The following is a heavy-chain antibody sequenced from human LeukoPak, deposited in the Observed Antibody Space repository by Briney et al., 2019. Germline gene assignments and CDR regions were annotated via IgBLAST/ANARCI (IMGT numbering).Heavy chain of an antibody. V-gene: IGHV3-21*01. J-gene: IGHJ4*02. D-gene: IGHD3-22*01. CDR2: ISSSSSYI. Sequence: GGSLRLSCAASGFTFSSYSMNWVRQAPGKGLEWVSSISSSSSYIYYADSVKGRFTISRDNSKNTLYLQMNSLRAADTAVYYCAKDPTHYRVWDDYDSTVLSYWGQGTLVTVSS. CDR1: GFTFSSYS. CDR3: AKDPTHYRVWDDYDSTVLSY.